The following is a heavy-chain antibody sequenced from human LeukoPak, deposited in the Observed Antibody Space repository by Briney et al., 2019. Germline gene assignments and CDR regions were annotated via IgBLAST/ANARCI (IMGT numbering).Heavy chain of an antibody. CDR1: GGSISSSSYY. V-gene: IGHV4-39*01. Sequence: SQTLSLTCTVSGGSISSSSYYWGWIRQPPGKGLEWIGSIYYSGSTYYNPSLKSRVTISVDTSKNQFSLKLSSVTAADTAVYYCARTLYSSSGPFDYWGKGTLVTVSS. CDR2: IYYSGST. J-gene: IGHJ4*02. CDR3: ARTLYSSSGPFDY. D-gene: IGHD6-13*01.